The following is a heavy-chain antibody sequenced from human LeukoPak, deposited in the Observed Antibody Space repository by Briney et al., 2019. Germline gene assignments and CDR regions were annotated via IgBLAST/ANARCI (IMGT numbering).Heavy chain of an antibody. V-gene: IGHV3-23*01. Sequence: GGSLRLSCAASGFTFSSYAMSWVRQAPGKGLEWVSAISGSGGNTYYADSVKGRFTISRDNSKNTLYLQMNSLGAEDTAVYYCAKQSGYSYGNWFDPWGQGTLVTVSS. D-gene: IGHD5-18*01. J-gene: IGHJ5*02. CDR3: AKQSGYSYGNWFDP. CDR2: ISGSGGNT. CDR1: GFTFSSYA.